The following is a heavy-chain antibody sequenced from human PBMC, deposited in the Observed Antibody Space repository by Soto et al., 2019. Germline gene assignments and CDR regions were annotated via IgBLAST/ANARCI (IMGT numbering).Heavy chain of an antibody. J-gene: IGHJ4*02. D-gene: IGHD6-19*01. CDR1: GFTFSSYA. CDR3: AKDPARALAGNEYYFDY. CDR2: ISGSGGST. Sequence: EVQLLESGGGLAQPGGSLRLSCAASGFTFSSYAMSWVRQAPGKGLEWVSAISGSGGSTYYADSVKGRFTISRDNSKNTLYLQMNSLRAEDTAVYYCAKDPARALAGNEYYFDYWGQGTLVTVSS. V-gene: IGHV3-23*01.